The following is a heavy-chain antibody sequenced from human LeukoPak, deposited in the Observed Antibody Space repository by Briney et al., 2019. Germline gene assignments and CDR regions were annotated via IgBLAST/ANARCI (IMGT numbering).Heavy chain of an antibody. CDR3: ARGPSGQWLVLKP. CDR1: GGSISSGGYY. D-gene: IGHD6-19*01. Sequence: SETLSLTCAVSGGSISSGGYYWSWIRQPAGKGLEWIGRIYTSGSTNYNPSLKSRVTMSVDTSKNQFSLKLSSVTAADTAVYYCARGPSGQWLVLKPWGQGTLVTVSS. CDR2: IYTSGST. V-gene: IGHV4-61*02. J-gene: IGHJ5*02.